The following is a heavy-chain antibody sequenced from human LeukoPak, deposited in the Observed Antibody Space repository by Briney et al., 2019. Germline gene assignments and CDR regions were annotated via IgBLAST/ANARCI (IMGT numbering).Heavy chain of an antibody. CDR2: IYTSGST. V-gene: IGHV4-4*07. J-gene: IGHJ4*02. CDR1: GGSISSYY. Sequence: PSETLSLTCTVSGGSISSYYWSWIRQPAGKGLEWIGRIYTSGSTNYNPSLKSRVTMSVDTSKNQFSLKLSSVTAADTAVYYCARDFLPWYSGSYYEGPFDYWGQGTLVTVSS. D-gene: IGHD1-26*01. CDR3: ARDFLPWYSGSYYEGPFDY.